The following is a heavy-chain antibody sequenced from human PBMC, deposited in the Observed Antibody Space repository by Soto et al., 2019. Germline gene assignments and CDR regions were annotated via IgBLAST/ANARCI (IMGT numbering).Heavy chain of an antibody. V-gene: IGHV3-30*03. CDR3: ARDPKTSGGQHWAFNYFDS. CDR2: ISYDGSKK. Sequence: GGSLRLSCAASGFIFSNYGIHWVRQAPGKGLEWVAVISYDGSKKLYADSVRGRLTISRDNSKNTVSLQVNSLRPEDAAVYYCARDPKTSGGQHWAFNYFDSWGQGTLGTVSS. D-gene: IGHD7-27*01. CDR1: GFIFSNYG. J-gene: IGHJ4*02.